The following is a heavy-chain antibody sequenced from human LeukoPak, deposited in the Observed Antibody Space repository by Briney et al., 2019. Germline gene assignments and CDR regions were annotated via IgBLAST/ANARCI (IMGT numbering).Heavy chain of an antibody. J-gene: IGHJ4*02. CDR1: EFTFSNYW. Sequence: PGGPLRLSCAASEFTFSNYWMHWVRQAPGKGLVWVSWITGDGSSTRYADSVKGRFTISRDNAKNTLYLQVNSLRAEDTAVYYCARSNWPYYFDYWGQGALVTVSS. CDR2: ITGDGSST. D-gene: IGHD1-1*01. CDR3: ARSNWPYYFDY. V-gene: IGHV3-74*01.